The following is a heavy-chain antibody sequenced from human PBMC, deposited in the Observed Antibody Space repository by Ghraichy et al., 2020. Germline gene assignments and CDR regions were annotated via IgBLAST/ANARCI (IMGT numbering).Heavy chain of an antibody. CDR2: INHSGST. CDR3: ARAPISSIAARRRSGRYDY. J-gene: IGHJ4*02. D-gene: IGHD6-6*01. Sequence: SETLSLTCAVYGGSFSGYYWSWIRQPPGKGLEWIGEINHSGSTNYNPSLKSRVTISVDTSKNQFSLKLSSVTAADTAVYYCARAPISSIAARRRSGRYDYWGQGTLVTVSS. V-gene: IGHV4-34*01. CDR1: GGSFSGYY.